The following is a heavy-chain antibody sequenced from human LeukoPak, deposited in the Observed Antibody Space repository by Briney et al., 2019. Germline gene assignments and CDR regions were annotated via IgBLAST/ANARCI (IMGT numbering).Heavy chain of an antibody. D-gene: IGHD3-10*01. J-gene: IGHJ4*02. Sequence: GGSLRLSCAASGFSFSSSGMSWVRQAPGMGLEWLSAISGSGGSTYYAGSVKGRFTISRDNSKNTLYLQMNSLRAEDTAVYYCAKATGYGSGSYYNGYFDYWGQGTLVTVSS. CDR3: AKATGYGSGSYYNGYFDY. CDR2: ISGSGGST. CDR1: GFSFSSSG. V-gene: IGHV3-23*01.